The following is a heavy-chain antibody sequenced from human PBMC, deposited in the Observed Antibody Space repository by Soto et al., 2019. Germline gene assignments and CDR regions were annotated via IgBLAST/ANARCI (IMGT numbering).Heavy chain of an antibody. CDR3: ATQNPGSYHCDY. Sequence: QVQLQESGPGLVKPSGTLSLTCGVSGGYLSSSSYWSWVRQTPGQGLEWIGEINRSGSTSYNPSLNSRVMISQDQSKNQFFLNLNSVTAADTAVYYCATQNPGSYHCDYWGQGHLVTVSS. V-gene: IGHV4-4*02. CDR2: INRSGST. D-gene: IGHD3-10*01. CDR1: GGYLSSSSY. J-gene: IGHJ4*02.